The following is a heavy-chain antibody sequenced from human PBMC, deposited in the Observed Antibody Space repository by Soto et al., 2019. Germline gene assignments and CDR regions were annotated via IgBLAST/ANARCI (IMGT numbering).Heavy chain of an antibody. CDR1: GGSLSSGDYY. Sequence: SETLSLTCTVSGGSLSSGDYYWSWIRQPPGKGLEWIGYIYERGSTYYNPSLKSRVTFSVDTSRNQFSLKLISVTAADTAVYYCARVGSGSYLFDYWGQGTLVTVSS. J-gene: IGHJ4*02. CDR2: IYERGST. D-gene: IGHD6-6*01. CDR3: ARVGSGSYLFDY. V-gene: IGHV4-30-4*01.